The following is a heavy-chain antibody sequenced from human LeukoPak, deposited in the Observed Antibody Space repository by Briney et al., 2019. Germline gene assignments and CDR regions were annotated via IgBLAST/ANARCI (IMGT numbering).Heavy chain of an antibody. V-gene: IGHV4-4*07. Sequence: SETLPLTCTISGGSISNYYWSWIRQPAGKGLEWIGRIYASGSTNYNPSLKSRVTMSVDTSKNQFSLKLSSVTAADTAVYYCARGGGAYLRFDPWGQGTLVTVSS. CDR1: GGSISNYY. J-gene: IGHJ5*01. D-gene: IGHD2/OR15-2a*01. CDR2: IYASGST. CDR3: ARGGGAYLRFDP.